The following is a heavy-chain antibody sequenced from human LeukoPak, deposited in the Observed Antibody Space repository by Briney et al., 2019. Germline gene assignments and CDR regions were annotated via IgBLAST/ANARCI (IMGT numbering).Heavy chain of an antibody. CDR1: GFTFSDYN. D-gene: IGHD2-15*01. CDR2: ISRSGSTK. V-gene: IGHV3-11*01. Sequence: GALRLSCAASGFTFSDYNMRWIRQAPGKGLEWVSSISRSGSTKYYADSVKGRFTISRDNAKNSLFLQMNSLRAEDTAVYYCARVLRYCSGGNCYSGGLGYMDVWGKGTTVTISS. J-gene: IGHJ6*03. CDR3: ARVLRYCSGGNCYSGGLGYMDV.